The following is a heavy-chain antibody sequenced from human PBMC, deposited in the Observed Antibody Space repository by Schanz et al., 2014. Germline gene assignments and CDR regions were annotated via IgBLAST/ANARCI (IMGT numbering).Heavy chain of an antibody. J-gene: IGHJ5*01. Sequence: VQLLESGGGLVQPGGSLRLSCIGSGFTFRSYALGWVRQAPGKGLEWVANIGYDGSEKYYVDSVKGRFTISRDNSKNTLYLQMNSLRADDTAVYYCAKDLYNYGIFDSWGQGTLVTVSS. CDR3: AKDLYNYGIFDS. CDR1: GFTFRSYA. CDR2: IGYDGSEK. V-gene: IGHV3-30*02. D-gene: IGHD3-16*01.